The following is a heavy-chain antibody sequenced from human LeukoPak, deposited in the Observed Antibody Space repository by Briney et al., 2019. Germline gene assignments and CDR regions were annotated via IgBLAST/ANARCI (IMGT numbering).Heavy chain of an antibody. D-gene: IGHD2-21*01. Sequence: GEALQISSQGSGYCFTSYWIGWVRQMPGKRLEWMGFIYPGDSDTKYSPSFQGEVTMSAVRSISIAYLQWSSLKASDTAMYYCARRGACSEDFHHWGQGTLVTVSS. CDR3: ARRGACSEDFHH. CDR1: GYCFTSYW. V-gene: IGHV5-51*01. J-gene: IGHJ1*01. CDR2: IYPGDSDT.